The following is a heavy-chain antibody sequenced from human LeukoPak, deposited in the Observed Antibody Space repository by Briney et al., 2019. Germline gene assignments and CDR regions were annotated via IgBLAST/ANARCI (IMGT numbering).Heavy chain of an antibody. Sequence: SETLSLTCTVSGGSISSSSYYWSWIRQPPGKGLEWIGEINHSGSTNYNPSLKSRVTISVDTSKNQFSLKLSSVTAADTAVYYCARRITIFGVVNAGDYWGQGTLVTVSS. D-gene: IGHD3-3*01. J-gene: IGHJ4*02. CDR2: INHSGST. CDR1: GGSISSSSYY. V-gene: IGHV4-39*07. CDR3: ARRITIFGVVNAGDY.